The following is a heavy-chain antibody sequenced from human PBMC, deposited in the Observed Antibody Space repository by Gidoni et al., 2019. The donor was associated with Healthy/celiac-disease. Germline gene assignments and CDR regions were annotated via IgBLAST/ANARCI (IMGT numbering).Heavy chain of an antibody. V-gene: IGHV3-48*02. J-gene: IGHJ4*02. Sequence: EVQLVESGGGLVQPGGSLRLSCAASGFTFSSDSMNWVRQAPGKGLEWVSYIRSIISTIYYADPVKGRFTISRDNAKNSLYLQMNSLRDEDTAVYYCARDLRANWDHPSGADYWGQGTLVTVSS. CDR2: IRSIISTI. CDR1: GFTFSSDS. D-gene: IGHD3-10*01. CDR3: ARDLRANWDHPSGADY.